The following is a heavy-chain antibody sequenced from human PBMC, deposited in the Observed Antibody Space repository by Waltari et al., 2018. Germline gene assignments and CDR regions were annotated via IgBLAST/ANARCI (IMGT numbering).Heavy chain of an antibody. CDR2: RKQDGSGK. J-gene: IGHJ4*02. Sequence: EVQLVESGGGLVQPGGSLRLSCAASGFTFSSYWMSWVRQAPGKGRGWVANRKQDGSGKYYVDSVKGLFTISRDNAKNSLYLQMNSLRAEDTAVYYCASLGTGMTPCRYWGQGTLVTVSS. D-gene: IGHD1-1*01. CDR1: GFTFSSYW. V-gene: IGHV3-7*01. CDR3: ASLGTGMTPCRY.